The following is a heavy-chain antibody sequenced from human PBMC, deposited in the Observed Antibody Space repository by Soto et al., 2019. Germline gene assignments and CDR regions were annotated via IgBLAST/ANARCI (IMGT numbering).Heavy chain of an antibody. CDR1: GFTFSSYS. V-gene: IGHV3-21*01. D-gene: IGHD2-2*01. J-gene: IGHJ4*02. CDR3: ARDTSPYCISTSCHAGSSCTDY. Sequence: PGGSLRLSCAASGFTFSSYSMNWVRQAPGKGLEWVSSISSSSSYIYYADSVKGRFTISRDNAKNSLYLQMNSLRAEDTAVYYCARDTSPYCISTSCHAGSSCTDYSGQGTLVTVSS. CDR2: ISSSSSYI.